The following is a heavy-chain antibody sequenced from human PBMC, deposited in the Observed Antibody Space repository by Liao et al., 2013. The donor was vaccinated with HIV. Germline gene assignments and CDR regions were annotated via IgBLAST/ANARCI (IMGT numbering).Heavy chain of an antibody. CDR3: AREGYYDFWSGYSPVVDY. CDR2: IYYSGST. V-gene: IGHV4-34*11. D-gene: IGHD3-3*01. J-gene: IGHJ4*02. Sequence: QVQLQQWGAGLLKPSETLSLTCAVYGGSFSGYYWSWIRQPPGKGLEWIGYIYYSGSTNYNPSLKSRVTISVDTSKNQFSLKLSSVTAADTAVYYCAREGYYDFWSGYSPVVDYWGQGTLVTVSS. CDR1: GGSFSGYY.